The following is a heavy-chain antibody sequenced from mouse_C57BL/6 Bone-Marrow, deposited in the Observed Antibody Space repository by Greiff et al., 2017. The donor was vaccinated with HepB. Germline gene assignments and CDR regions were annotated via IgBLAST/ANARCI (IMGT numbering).Heavy chain of an antibody. D-gene: IGHD1-1*01. J-gene: IGHJ4*01. CDR3: ARITTVVAPSYYAMDY. CDR2: INYDGSST. Sequence: EVKLVESEGGLVQPGSSMKLSCTASGFTFSDYYMAWVRQVPEKGLEWVANINYDGSSTYYLDSLKSRFIISRDNAKNILYLQMSSLKSEDTATYYCARITTVVAPSYYAMDYWGQGTSVTVSS. V-gene: IGHV5-16*01. CDR1: GFTFSDYY.